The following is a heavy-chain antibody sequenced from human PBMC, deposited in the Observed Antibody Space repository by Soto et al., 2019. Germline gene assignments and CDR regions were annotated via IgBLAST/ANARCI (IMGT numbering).Heavy chain of an antibody. CDR1: GGSISSSSYY. V-gene: IGHV4-39*01. CDR2: IYYSGST. Sequence: SETPLTCTVSGGSISSSSYYWGWIRQPPGKGLEWIGSIYYSGSTYYNPSLKSRVTISVDTSKNQFSLKLSSVTAADTAVYYCARAQPLVAPPPLFDPWGQGTLVTVSS. J-gene: IGHJ5*02. D-gene: IGHD6-13*01. CDR3: ARAQPLVAPPPLFDP.